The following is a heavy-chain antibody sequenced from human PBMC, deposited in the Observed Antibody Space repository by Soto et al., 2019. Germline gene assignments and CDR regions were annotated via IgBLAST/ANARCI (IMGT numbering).Heavy chain of an antibody. CDR3: AKGGLTHLYGMDV. CDR1: GFTFTSYA. Sequence: VQLLESGGGLVQPGGSLRLSCAASGFTFTSYAMSWVRQAPGKGLEWVAVISYDGSNKYYADSVKGRFTISRDNSKNTLYLQMNSLRAEDTAIYYCAKGGLTHLYGMDVWGQGTTVTVAS. V-gene: IGHV3-30*18. CDR2: ISYDGSNK. J-gene: IGHJ6*02. D-gene: IGHD1-26*01.